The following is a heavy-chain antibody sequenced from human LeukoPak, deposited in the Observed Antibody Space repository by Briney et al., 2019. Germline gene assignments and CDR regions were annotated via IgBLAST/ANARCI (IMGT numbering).Heavy chain of an antibody. J-gene: IGHJ4*02. CDR1: GGSFSGYY. CDR3: ARGLGTPYFDY. V-gene: IGHV4-34*01. D-gene: IGHD3-16*01. Sequence: PSETLSLTCAVYGGSFSGYYWSWIRQPPGRGLEWIGEINHSGSTNYNPSLKSRVTISVDTSKNQFSLKRSSVTAADTAVYYCARGLGTPYFDYWGQGTLVTVSS. CDR2: INHSGST.